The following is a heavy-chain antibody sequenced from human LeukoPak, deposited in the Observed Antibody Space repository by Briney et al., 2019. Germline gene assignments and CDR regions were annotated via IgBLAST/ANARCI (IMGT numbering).Heavy chain of an antibody. CDR1: GFTFSSYA. CDR2: IGGSGGST. Sequence: GGSLRLSCAASGFTFSSYAMSWVRQAPGKGLDWVSAIGGSGGSTYYADSVKGRFTISRDNSKNTLYLQMNSLRAEDTAVYYCARRAGAYSHPYDYWGKGTLVTVSS. D-gene: IGHD4/OR15-4a*01. J-gene: IGHJ4*02. CDR3: ARRAGAYSHPYDY. V-gene: IGHV3-23*01.